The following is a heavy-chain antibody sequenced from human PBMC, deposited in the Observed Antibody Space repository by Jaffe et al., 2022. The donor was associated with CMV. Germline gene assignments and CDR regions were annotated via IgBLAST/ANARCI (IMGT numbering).Heavy chain of an antibody. CDR1: GYTFTAYY. J-gene: IGHJ6*02. CDR2: INSNGAGT. V-gene: IGHV1-2*02. CDR3: ARGGEAVYAMGDYNGLDV. Sequence: QVQLVQSGAEVKKPGASVKVSCKASGYTFTAYYLHWVRQAPGQGLEWMGWINSNGAGTNLAQKFQGRVSMTRDTSINTVYMELSRLTSDDTAVYYCARGGEAVYAMGDYNGLDVWGQGTTVTVSS. D-gene: IGHD2-8*01.